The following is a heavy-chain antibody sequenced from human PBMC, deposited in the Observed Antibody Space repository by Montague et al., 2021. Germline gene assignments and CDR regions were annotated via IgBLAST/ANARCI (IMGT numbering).Heavy chain of an antibody. D-gene: IGHD6-19*01. CDR1: GGSLSGYI. CDR2: ISHTGST. CDR3: TRGEVAVTGIDY. J-gene: IGHJ4*02. V-gene: IGHV4-34*01. Sequence: SETLSLTCAVYGGSLSGYIWNWIRQPPGRDLEWIGQISHTGSTSYNPSLKSRVTMSVDTCENHVSLRLSSVTAADTAVYYCTRGEVAVTGIDYWGQGALVTVSS.